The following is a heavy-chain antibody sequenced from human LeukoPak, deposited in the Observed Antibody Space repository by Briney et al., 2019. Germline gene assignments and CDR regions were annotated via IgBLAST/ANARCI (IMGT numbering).Heavy chain of an antibody. Sequence: PSETLSLTCAVSGYSISSGYYWCWIRQPPGKGLEWIGSIYHSGSTYYNPSLKSRVTISVDTSKNQFSLKLSSVTAADTAVYYCARGVVDEGLYFDYWGQGTLVTVSS. CDR1: GYSISSGYY. V-gene: IGHV4-38-2*01. D-gene: IGHD2-15*01. CDR3: ARGVVDEGLYFDY. CDR2: IYHSGST. J-gene: IGHJ4*02.